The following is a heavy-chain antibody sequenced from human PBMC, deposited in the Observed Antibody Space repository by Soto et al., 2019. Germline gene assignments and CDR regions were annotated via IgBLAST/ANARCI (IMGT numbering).Heavy chain of an antibody. CDR2: IYPADSDT. D-gene: IGHD3-10*01. V-gene: IGHV5-51*01. CDR3: VRIPHSTTSYYGHSYGMDV. CDR1: GYSFPSQW. Sequence: GESLKISFKGSGYSFPSQWIGWVRQTPGKGLEWMGSIYPADSDTRYSPSFQGQVIISADKSIRTAYLEWSSLKASDSAMYYCVRIPHSTTSYYGHSYGMDVWGQGTTVTVSS. J-gene: IGHJ6*02.